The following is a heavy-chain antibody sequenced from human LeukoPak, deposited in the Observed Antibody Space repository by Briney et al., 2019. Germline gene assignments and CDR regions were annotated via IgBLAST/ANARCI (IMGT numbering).Heavy chain of an antibody. Sequence: GRSLRLSCAASGFTFSTYAMHWVRQAPGKGPEWVAVISYDGSNKYYADSVKGRFTISRDNSKNTLYLQMNSLRAEDTAVYYCARGPQNYDDSSGVSPWYFDLWGRGTLVTVSS. V-gene: IGHV3-30-3*01. CDR2: ISYDGSNK. D-gene: IGHD3-22*01. J-gene: IGHJ2*01. CDR3: ARGPQNYDDSSGVSPWYFDL. CDR1: GFTFSTYA.